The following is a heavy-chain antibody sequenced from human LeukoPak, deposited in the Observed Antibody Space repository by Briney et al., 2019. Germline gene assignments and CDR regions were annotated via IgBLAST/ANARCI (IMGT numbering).Heavy chain of an antibody. CDR3: AKEGAYYDFWSGYSPSHGIFDY. CDR1: GYSFTSSD. CDR2: MNLNIGDT. D-gene: IGHD3-3*01. J-gene: IGHJ4*02. V-gene: IGHV1-8*01. Sequence: GSVKVSCKASGYSFTSSDINWVRQAAGQGLEWVGWMNLNIGDTGYAQKYQGRVTMTRNTSINTAYMELSSLRSEDTAVYYCAKEGAYYDFWSGYSPSHGIFDYWGQGTRVSVSS.